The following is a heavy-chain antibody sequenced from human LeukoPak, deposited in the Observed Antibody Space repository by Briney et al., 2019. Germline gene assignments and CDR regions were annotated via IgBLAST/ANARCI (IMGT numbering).Heavy chain of an antibody. V-gene: IGHV1-8*02. D-gene: IGHD6-6*01. J-gene: IGHJ4*02. CDR2: MNPNSGNT. CDR3: ARADNEYSSSLDYFDY. CDR1: GYTFTGYF. Sequence: ASVKVSCKASGYTFTGYFMHWVRQAPGQGLEWMGWMNPNSGNTGYAQKFQGRVTMTRTTSISTAYMELSSLRSGDTAVYYCARADNEYSSSLDYFDYWGQGTLVTVSS.